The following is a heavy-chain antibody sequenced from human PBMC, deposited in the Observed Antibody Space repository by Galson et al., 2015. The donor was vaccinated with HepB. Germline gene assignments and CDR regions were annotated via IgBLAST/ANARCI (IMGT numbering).Heavy chain of an antibody. Sequence: SLRLSCAASGFTFSDYYMSWIRPAPGKGLEWLSYISGPGTYTNYADSVKGRFTISRDSAKNSRYLQMNSLRAEDTAVYFCARVADSDYGDHAHFDYWGQGILVTVSS. J-gene: IGHJ4*02. CDR2: ISGPGTYT. V-gene: IGHV3-11*06. CDR1: GFTFSDYY. CDR3: ARVADSDYGDHAHFDY. D-gene: IGHD4-17*01.